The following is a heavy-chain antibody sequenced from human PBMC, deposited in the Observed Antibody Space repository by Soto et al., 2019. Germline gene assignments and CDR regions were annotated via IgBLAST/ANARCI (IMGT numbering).Heavy chain of an antibody. CDR3: AKGLNIPFDP. V-gene: IGHV3-23*01. J-gene: IGHJ5*02. Sequence: EVQLLESGGGLVQPGGSLRLSCAASGFTFNSYAMSWVRQAPGKGLEWVSSISGNGGDTYYADSVKGRFTVSRDNSKNTLYLQMNSVRAEDTAIYYCAKGLNIPFDPGGQGTLVTVSS. D-gene: IGHD2-21*01. CDR2: ISGNGGDT. CDR1: GFTFNSYA.